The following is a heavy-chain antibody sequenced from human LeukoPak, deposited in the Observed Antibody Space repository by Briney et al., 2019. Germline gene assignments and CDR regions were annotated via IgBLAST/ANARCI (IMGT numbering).Heavy chain of an antibody. D-gene: IGHD6-13*01. CDR2: ISGSITYT. Sequence: GGSLRLSCAAPGFTFSDYYMSWVRQAPGKGLEWVSYISGSITYTNYADSVKGRFPISRDNAKNSLYLQMNSLRAEDPAVYYCARARDSSRDNNRWYWFDPWGQGTQVTVSS. CDR3: ARARDSSRDNNRWYWFDP. CDR1: GFTFSDYY. V-gene: IGHV3-11*03. J-gene: IGHJ5*02.